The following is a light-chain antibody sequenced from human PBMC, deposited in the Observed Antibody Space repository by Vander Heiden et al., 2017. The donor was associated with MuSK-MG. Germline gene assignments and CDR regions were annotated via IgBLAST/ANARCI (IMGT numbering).Light chain of an antibody. CDR2: KDS. Sequence: SYELTQPPSVSVSPGQTASITCSGDKLGDKYACWYQQKPGQSPVLVIYKDSKRPSGIPERFSGSNSGTTATLTISGTQAMDDADYYCQAWDSSTVVFGGGTKLTGL. CDR3: QAWDSSTVV. CDR1: KLGDKY. V-gene: IGLV3-1*01. J-gene: IGLJ2*01.